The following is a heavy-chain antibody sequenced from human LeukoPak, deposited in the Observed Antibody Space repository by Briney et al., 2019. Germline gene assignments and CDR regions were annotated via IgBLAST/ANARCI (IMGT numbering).Heavy chain of an antibody. Sequence: GGSLRLSCAASGFTFSDYYMTWIRQAPGKGLEWLSHIKGNGLTTYYADSVKGRFTISRDNSKNTLYLQMNSLRAEDTAVYYCAKAIVGATYYFDYWGQGTLVTVSS. V-gene: IGHV3-11*01. CDR1: GFTFSDYY. J-gene: IGHJ4*02. D-gene: IGHD1-26*01. CDR3: AKAIVGATYYFDY. CDR2: IKGNGLTT.